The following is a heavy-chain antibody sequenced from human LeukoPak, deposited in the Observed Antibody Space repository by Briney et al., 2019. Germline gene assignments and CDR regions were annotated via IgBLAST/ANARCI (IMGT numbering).Heavy chain of an antibody. CDR1: GFTLSNAW. Sequence: PGGSLRLSCAASGFTLSNAWMGWVRQAPGKGLEWVGRIHTKAEGATTEYAAPVKGRLTISRDDPKNTLYLQMSSLKAEDTAVYYCTTYLLTASTGDFWGQGTLVTVSS. D-gene: IGHD3-9*01. CDR2: IHTKAEGATT. CDR3: TTYLLTASTGDF. V-gene: IGHV3-15*05. J-gene: IGHJ4*02.